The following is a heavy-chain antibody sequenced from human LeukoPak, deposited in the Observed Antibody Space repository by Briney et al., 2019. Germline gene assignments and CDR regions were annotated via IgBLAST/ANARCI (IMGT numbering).Heavy chain of an antibody. V-gene: IGHV3-23*01. Sequence: GGSLRLSCAASGFTFSSYAMSWVRQAPGKGLEWVSAITGSGGNTYYADSVKGRFTISRDNSKNTLYLQMNSLRAEDTAVYYCAKDSRYSGSYYLKENDYWGQGTLVTVSS. D-gene: IGHD1-26*01. CDR1: GFTFSSYA. J-gene: IGHJ4*02. CDR3: AKDSRYSGSYYLKENDY. CDR2: ITGSGGNT.